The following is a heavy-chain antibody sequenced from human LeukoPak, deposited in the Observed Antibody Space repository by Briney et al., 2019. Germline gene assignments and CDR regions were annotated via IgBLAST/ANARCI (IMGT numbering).Heavy chain of an antibody. J-gene: IGHJ3*02. CDR3: ARSAPWKYDGAFDI. Sequence: PGGSLRLSCAASGFTFSSYDMHWVRQATGKGLEWVSAIGTAGDTYYPGSVKGRFTISRENAKNSLYLQMNSLRAGDTAVYYCARSAPWKYDGAFDIWGQGTMVTVSS. V-gene: IGHV3-13*01. D-gene: IGHD1-1*01. CDR2: IGTAGDT. CDR1: GFTFSSYD.